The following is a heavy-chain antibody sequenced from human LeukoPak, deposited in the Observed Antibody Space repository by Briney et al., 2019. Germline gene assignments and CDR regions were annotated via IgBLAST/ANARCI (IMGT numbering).Heavy chain of an antibody. V-gene: IGHV3-21*01. CDR1: GFTFSSYS. J-gene: IGHJ3*02. CDR3: ARGGDVWFGKLSSTDAFDI. Sequence: GGSLRLSCAASGFTFSSYSMNWVRQAPGKGLEWVSSISSSSSYIYYADSVKGRFTISRDNAKNSLYLQMNSLRAEDTAVYYCARGGDVWFGKLSSTDAFDIWGQGTMVTVSS. CDR2: ISSSSSYI. D-gene: IGHD3-10*01.